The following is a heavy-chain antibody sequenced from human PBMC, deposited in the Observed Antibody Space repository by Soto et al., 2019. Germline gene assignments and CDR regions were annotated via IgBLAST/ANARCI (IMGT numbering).Heavy chain of an antibody. CDR2: ITPYNGDT. CDR3: AGGRYDFSPSFDP. V-gene: IGHV1-18*01. CDR1: GYTFTTYA. J-gene: IGHJ5*02. Sequence: QVQLVQSGAEVKKPGASVKVSCKASGYTFTTYAISWVRQAPGQGLEWMGWITPYNGDTNYAQKFQGRVTMTSDTSTSIAYMDLRSLRSDDTAVYYCAGGRYDFSPSFDPWGQGTLVTVSS. D-gene: IGHD3-3*01.